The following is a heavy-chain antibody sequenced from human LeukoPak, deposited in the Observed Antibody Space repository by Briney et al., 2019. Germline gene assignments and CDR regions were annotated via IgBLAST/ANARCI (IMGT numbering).Heavy chain of an antibody. CDR1: GYTFTNYY. Sequence: ASVKVSCKASGYTFTNYYIHWVRQAPGQGLEWMGIIHPSDGHTAYAQNFQGRVTMTRGTSTSTVYMELSSLRSEDSAIYFCAREVGATDYWGQGTLVTVSS. J-gene: IGHJ4*02. V-gene: IGHV1-46*01. CDR2: IHPSDGHT. CDR3: AREVGATDY. D-gene: IGHD1-26*01.